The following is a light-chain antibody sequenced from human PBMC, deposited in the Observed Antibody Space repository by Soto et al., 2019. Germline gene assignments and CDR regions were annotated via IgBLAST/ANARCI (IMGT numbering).Light chain of an antibody. CDR2: GAS. CDR3: QHYNSYSEA. J-gene: IGKJ1*01. V-gene: IGKV3-20*01. CDR1: QSVSSSF. Sequence: EIVLTQSPGTLSLSPGERATLSCRASQSVSSSFLAWYQHKPGQAPRLLIYGASSRATGIPDRFSGSGSGTEFTLTISSLQPDDFATYYCQHYNSYSEAFGQGTKVDI.